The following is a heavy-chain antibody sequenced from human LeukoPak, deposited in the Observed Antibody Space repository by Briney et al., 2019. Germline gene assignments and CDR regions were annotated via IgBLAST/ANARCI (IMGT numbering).Heavy chain of an antibody. CDR2: IYHSGST. V-gene: IGHV4-38-2*02. Sequence: PSETLSLTCTVSGYAISSGYYGGWIRQPPGKGLEWIGSIYHSGSTYYNPSLKSRVTISVDTSKNQFSLKLSSVTAADTAVYYCARGYIGGYYYYYMDVWGKGTTVTVSS. D-gene: IGHD3-16*01. CDR1: GYAISSGYY. CDR3: ARGYIGGYYYYYMDV. J-gene: IGHJ6*03.